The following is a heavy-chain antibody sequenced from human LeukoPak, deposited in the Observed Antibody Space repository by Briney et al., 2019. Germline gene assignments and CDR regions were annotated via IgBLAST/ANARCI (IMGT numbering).Heavy chain of an antibody. CDR2: INPNSGGT. Sequence: ASVKVSCKASGYTFTGYYMHWVRQAPGQGLEWMGWINPNSGGTNYAQKFQGRVTMTSDTSISTAYMELSRLRSDDTAVYYCARDGMDSYDSSGYYPIDYWGQGTLVTVSS. J-gene: IGHJ4*02. D-gene: IGHD3-22*01. V-gene: IGHV1-2*02. CDR1: GYTFTGYY. CDR3: ARDGMDSYDSSGYYPIDY.